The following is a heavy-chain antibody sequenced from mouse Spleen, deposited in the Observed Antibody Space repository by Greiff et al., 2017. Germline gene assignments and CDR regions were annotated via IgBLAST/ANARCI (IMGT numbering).Heavy chain of an antibody. CDR1: GYTFTDYA. Sequence: VQLQQSGAELVRPGVSVKISCKGSGYTFTDYAMHWVKQSHAKSLEWIGVISTYYGDASYNQKFKGKATMTVDKSSSTAYMELSSLTSEDSAVYYCARGGATALAYWGQGTLVTVSA. V-gene: IGHV1S137*01. D-gene: IGHD3-2*01. CDR2: ISTYYGDA. CDR3: ARGGATALAY. J-gene: IGHJ3*01.